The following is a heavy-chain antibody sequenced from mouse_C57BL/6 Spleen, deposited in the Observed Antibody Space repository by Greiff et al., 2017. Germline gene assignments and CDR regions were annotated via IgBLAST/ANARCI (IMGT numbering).Heavy chain of an antibody. CDR3: ARRGLRPSYWYFGV. CDR2: IDPSDSYT. J-gene: IGHJ1*03. Sequence: QVQLQQPGAELVMPGASVKLSCKASGYTFTSYWMHWVKQRPGQGLEWIGEIDPSDSYTNYNQKFKGKSTLTVDKSSSTAYMQLSSLTSEDSEVYYCARRGLRPSYWYFGVWGTAATVTVSS. V-gene: IGHV1-69*01. CDR1: GYTFTSYW. D-gene: IGHD3-3*01.